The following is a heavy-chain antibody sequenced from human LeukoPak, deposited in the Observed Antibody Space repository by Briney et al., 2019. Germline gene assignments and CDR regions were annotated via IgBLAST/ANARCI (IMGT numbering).Heavy chain of an antibody. D-gene: IGHD6-13*01. CDR1: GFTFSSYS. CDR2: ISSSSSYI. V-gene: IGHV3-21*01. CDR3: ARAIAAAGTVFDY. Sequence: GGSLRLSCAASGFTFSSYSMNWVRQAPGKGLEWVSSISSSSSYIYYADSVKGRFTISRDNAKNSQYLQMNSLRAEDTAVYYCARAIAAAGTVFDYWGQGTLVTVSS. J-gene: IGHJ4*02.